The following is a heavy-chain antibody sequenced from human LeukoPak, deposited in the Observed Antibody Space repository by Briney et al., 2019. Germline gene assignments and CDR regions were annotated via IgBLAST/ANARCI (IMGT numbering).Heavy chain of an antibody. Sequence: GGSLRLSCAASGFSFISCGMHWVRQAPGKGLEWVANIKQDGSEKYYVDSVKGRFTISRDNAKNSLYLQMNSLRAEDTAVYYCARVNIVVVPAEGYFDYWGQGTLVTVSS. D-gene: IGHD2-2*01. CDR3: ARVNIVVVPAEGYFDY. J-gene: IGHJ4*02. CDR1: GFSFISCG. V-gene: IGHV3-7*01. CDR2: IKQDGSEK.